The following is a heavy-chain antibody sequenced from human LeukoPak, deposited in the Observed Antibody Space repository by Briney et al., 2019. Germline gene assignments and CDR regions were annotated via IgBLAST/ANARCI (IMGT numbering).Heavy chain of an antibody. D-gene: IGHD6-19*01. V-gene: IGHV1-2*02. CDR2: INPNSGGT. J-gene: IGHJ6*03. CDR3: ARGPSSGWYYNYYYMDV. CDR1: GYTFTGYY. Sequence: ASVKVSCKASGYTFTGYYMHWVRQAPGQGLEWMGWINPNSGGTNYAQKFQGRVTMTRDTSISTAYMELSSLRSEDTAVYYCARGPSSGWYYNYYYMDVWGKGTTVTVSS.